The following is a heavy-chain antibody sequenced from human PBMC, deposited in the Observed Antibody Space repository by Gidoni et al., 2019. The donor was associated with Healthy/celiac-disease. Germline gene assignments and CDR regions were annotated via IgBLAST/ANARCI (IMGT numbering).Heavy chain of an antibody. V-gene: IGHV3-23*01. D-gene: IGHD6-13*01. J-gene: IGHJ3*02. CDR3: AKGYSSSWEDAFDI. Sequence: EVQLLESGGGLVQTGGSLRLSCEASGLTFSSYAMSWVRQALGKGLEWVSAISGSGGSTYYADSVKGRFTISRDNSKNTLYLQMNSLRAEDTAVYYCAKGYSSSWEDAFDIWGQGTMVTVSS. CDR2: ISGSGGST. CDR1: GLTFSSYA.